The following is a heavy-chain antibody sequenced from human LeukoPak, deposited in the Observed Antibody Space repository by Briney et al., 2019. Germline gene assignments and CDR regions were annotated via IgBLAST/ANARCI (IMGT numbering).Heavy chain of an antibody. Sequence: PGGSLRLSCAASGFTFSSYAMSWVRQTPGKGLEWVSGINHSGDSTYYGDSVKGRFTISRDNSKNTLYLQMNSLRAEDTAVYYCAKVVRYSSSWYYFDYWGQGTLVTVSS. D-gene: IGHD6-13*01. J-gene: IGHJ4*02. CDR1: GFTFSSYA. CDR2: INHSGDST. CDR3: AKVVRYSSSWYYFDY. V-gene: IGHV3-23*01.